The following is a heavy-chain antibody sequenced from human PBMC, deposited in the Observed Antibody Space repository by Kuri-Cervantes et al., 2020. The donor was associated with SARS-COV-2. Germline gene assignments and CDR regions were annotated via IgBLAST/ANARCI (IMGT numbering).Heavy chain of an antibody. J-gene: IGHJ2*01. D-gene: IGHD3-16*01. Sequence: GGSLRLSCAASGFTFSNAWMSWVRQAPGKGLEWVANIKQDGSEEFYVDSVKGRFTVSRDTAKKSLFLQMDSLRAEDTAVYYCARDYAQPTWGGNWYFDLWGRGTLVTVSS. CDR2: IKQDGSEE. V-gene: IGHV3-7*01. CDR1: GFTFSNAW. CDR3: ARDYAQPTWGGNWYFDL.